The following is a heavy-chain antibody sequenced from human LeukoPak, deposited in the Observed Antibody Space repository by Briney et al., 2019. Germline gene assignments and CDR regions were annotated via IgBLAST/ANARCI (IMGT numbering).Heavy chain of an antibody. Sequence: GGSLRLSCAASGFTFSSYAMNWVRQAPGKGLEWVAAISGSGGSTYYADSVKGRFTISRDNSKNTLYLQMDSLRAEDTAVYYCAKDVMVRGFNWFDPWGQGTLVTVSS. D-gene: IGHD3-10*01. J-gene: IGHJ5*02. CDR1: GFTFSSYA. CDR3: AKDVMVRGFNWFDP. V-gene: IGHV3-23*01. CDR2: ISGSGGST.